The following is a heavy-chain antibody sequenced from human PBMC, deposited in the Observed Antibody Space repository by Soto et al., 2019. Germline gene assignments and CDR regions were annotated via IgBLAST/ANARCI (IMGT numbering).Heavy chain of an antibody. V-gene: IGHV3-21*06. CDR3: ARAHEVAWFDS. CDR2: ITNRGTHT. D-gene: IGHD2-15*01. J-gene: IGHJ5*01. Sequence: GGSPRLSCTASGFSFSSYTMNWVRQAPGKGLQWVASITNRGTHTYSADSVKGRFTISRDNDKNSLYLKMNNLRAEDTATYYCARAHEVAWFDSWGLGALVTVSS. CDR1: GFSFSSYT.